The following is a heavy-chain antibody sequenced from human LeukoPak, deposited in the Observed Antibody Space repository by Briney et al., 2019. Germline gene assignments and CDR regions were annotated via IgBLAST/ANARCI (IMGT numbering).Heavy chain of an antibody. CDR2: ISGNGDST. J-gene: IGHJ4*02. V-gene: IGHV3-64*01. CDR1: GFTFGGYA. D-gene: IGHD2-21*02. Sequence: GGSLRLSCAASGFTFGGYAMHWVRQAPGKGLEYVSAISGNGDSTSYANSVKGRFTISRDNSKNTLYLQMGSLRPEDMAVYYCARDRCGGDCYCFDYWGQGTLVTVSS. CDR3: ARDRCGGDCYCFDY.